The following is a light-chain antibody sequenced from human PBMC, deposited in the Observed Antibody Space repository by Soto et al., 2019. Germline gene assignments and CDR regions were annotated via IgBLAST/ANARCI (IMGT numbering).Light chain of an antibody. CDR2: DAT. CDR1: QSVNKW. CDR3: HQYDIYSPPWT. V-gene: IGKV1-5*01. Sequence: DIQMTQSPSTLSASIGDRVTITCRASQSVNKWLAWYQQKAGKAPKLLISDATNLESGVPSRFSGSGSGTEFTLTISSLQPDDFATYYCHQYDIYSPPWTFGQGTTVEIK. J-gene: IGKJ1*01.